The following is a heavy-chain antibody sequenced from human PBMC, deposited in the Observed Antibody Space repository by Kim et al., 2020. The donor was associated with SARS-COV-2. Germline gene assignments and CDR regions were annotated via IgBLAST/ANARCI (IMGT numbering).Heavy chain of an antibody. Sequence: THYNPSPKSRVTVSVDPSENQFSLRLSSVPAADTAVYYCARRFASGSFSIWGQGTLVTVSS. CDR2: T. CDR3: ARRFASGSFSI. V-gene: IGHV4-39*07. J-gene: IGHJ4*02. D-gene: IGHD3-10*01.